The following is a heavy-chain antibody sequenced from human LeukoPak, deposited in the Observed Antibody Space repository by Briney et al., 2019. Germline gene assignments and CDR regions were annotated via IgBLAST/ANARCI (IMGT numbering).Heavy chain of an antibody. CDR3: AKGVRITMVRGAFDI. Sequence: PGGSLRLSCAASGFTFSSYAMSWVRQAPGKGLEWVSAISGSGGSTYYADSVKGRFTISRDNAKNSLYLQMNSLTTEDTALYYCAKGVRITMVRGAFDIWGQGTMVTVSS. V-gene: IGHV3-23*01. D-gene: IGHD3-10*01. CDR1: GFTFSSYA. J-gene: IGHJ3*02. CDR2: ISGSGGST.